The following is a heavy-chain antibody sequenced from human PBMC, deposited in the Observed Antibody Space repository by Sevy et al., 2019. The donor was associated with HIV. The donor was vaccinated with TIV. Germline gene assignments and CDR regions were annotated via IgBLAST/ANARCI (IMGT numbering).Heavy chain of an antibody. CDR1: GFTFSSYG. CDR2: IKQDGSEK. V-gene: IGHV3-7*03. D-gene: IGHD1-1*01. J-gene: IGHJ4*02. CDR3: ARGYDYFDY. Sequence: GGSLRLSCAASGFTFSSYGMSWLRQAPGKGLEWVANIKQDGSEKYYVNSVKGRFTISRDNAKNSLYLKMNSLRAEDTAVYYCARGYDYFDYWGQGTLVTVSS.